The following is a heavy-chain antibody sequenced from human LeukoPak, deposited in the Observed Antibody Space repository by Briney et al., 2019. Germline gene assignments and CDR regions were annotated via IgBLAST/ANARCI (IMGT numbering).Heavy chain of an antibody. CDR3: ATDQRYAFDY. J-gene: IGHJ4*02. CDR2: ISDNGGST. CDR1: GFMFRNYA. V-gene: IGHV3-64*04. D-gene: IGHD3-9*01. Sequence: PGGSLRLSCSASGFMFRNYAMHWVRQAPGKGLEYISSISDNGGSTYYADSVKGRVTISRDDGKNTLYLHMNSLRDDDTAVYYCATDQRYAFDYWGQGILVTVSS.